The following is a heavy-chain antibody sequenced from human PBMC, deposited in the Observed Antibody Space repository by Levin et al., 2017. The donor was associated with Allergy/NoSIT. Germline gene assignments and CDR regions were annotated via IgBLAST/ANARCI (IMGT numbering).Heavy chain of an antibody. Sequence: GESLKISCKASGYTFTSYGISWVRQAPGQGLEWMGWISAYNGNTNYAQKLQGRVTMTTDTSTSTAYMELRSLRSDDTAVYYCARVFPDYQSITMVQGVHAFDIWGQGTMVTVSS. CDR2: ISAYNGNT. J-gene: IGHJ3*02. V-gene: IGHV1-18*01. D-gene: IGHD3-10*01. CDR1: GYTFTSYG. CDR3: ARVFPDYQSITMVQGVHAFDI.